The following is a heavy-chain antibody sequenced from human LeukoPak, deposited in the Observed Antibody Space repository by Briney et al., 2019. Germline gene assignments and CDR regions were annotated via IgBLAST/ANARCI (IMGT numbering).Heavy chain of an antibody. Sequence: PSETLSLTCTVSGGSISSYFWSWIRQPPGKGLEWIGYIYYSGSTNYNPSLKSRVTMSVDTSKNQFSLKLSSVTAADTAVYYCGRSYHDDAWAAFDIWGQGTVVTVSS. CDR3: GRSYHDDAWAAFDI. V-gene: IGHV4-59*08. CDR1: GGSISSYF. D-gene: IGHD3-16*01. CDR2: IYYSGST. J-gene: IGHJ3*02.